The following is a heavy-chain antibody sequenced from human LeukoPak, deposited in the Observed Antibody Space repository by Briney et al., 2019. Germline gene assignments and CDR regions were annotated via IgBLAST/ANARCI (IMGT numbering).Heavy chain of an antibody. CDR2: INAGNGDT. CDR3: ARDTGLGRYYDSSGYYSAGRWFDP. CDR1: GYTFISNA. D-gene: IGHD3-22*01. J-gene: IGHJ5*02. Sequence: ASLKVSCKASGYTFISNAIHCVRQAPGQRLEWMGWINAGNGDTKYSQKFQGRVTITRDTSASTAYMELSSLRSEDTAVYYCARDTGLGRYYDSSGYYSAGRWFDPWGQGTLVTVSS. V-gene: IGHV1-3*01.